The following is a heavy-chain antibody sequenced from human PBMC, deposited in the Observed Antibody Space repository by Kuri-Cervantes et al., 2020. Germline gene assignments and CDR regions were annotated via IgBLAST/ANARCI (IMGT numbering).Heavy chain of an antibody. D-gene: IGHD2-8*01. V-gene: IGHV5-51*01. CDR3: ARHGGGALYVGWFDP. CDR2: INPSDSDT. J-gene: IGHJ5*02. Sequence: GESPKIPGQGFGCHFMSSWIAWVRQVPGKGLEWMAFINPSDSDTRYSPSFRGRVTMSVDRSISTAYLQWNSLRASATAMYYCARHGGGALYVGWFDPWGQGTLVTVSS. CDR1: GCHFMSSW.